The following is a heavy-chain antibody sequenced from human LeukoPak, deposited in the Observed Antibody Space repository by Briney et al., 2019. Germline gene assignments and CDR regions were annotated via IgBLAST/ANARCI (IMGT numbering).Heavy chain of an antibody. Sequence: GGSLRLSCAASGFTFSSYGMHWVRQAPGKGLEWVAFIRYDGSNKYYADSVKGRFTISRDNSKNTLYLQMNSLKTEDTAVYYCTTDSDFWSGFLNSGLSPVWGQGTLVTVSS. CDR3: TTDSDFWSGFLNSGLSPV. V-gene: IGHV3-30*02. CDR1: GFTFSSYG. CDR2: IRYDGSNK. J-gene: IGHJ4*02. D-gene: IGHD3-3*01.